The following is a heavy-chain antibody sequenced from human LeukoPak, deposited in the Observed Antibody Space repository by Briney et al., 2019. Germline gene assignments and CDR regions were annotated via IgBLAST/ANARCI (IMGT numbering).Heavy chain of an antibody. CDR1: GFTLTTYT. D-gene: IGHD5/OR15-5a*01. J-gene: IGHJ2*01. V-gene: IGHV3-23*01. Sequence: GGSLRLSCAASGFTLTTYTIGWVRQVPGKGLEWVSLITAIGSTTYYADSVKGRFTISRVSSTSTLYLQMNTLRAEDTAVYYCAKANIVSTIGWYFDLWGRGTLVTVSS. CDR2: ITAIGSTT. CDR3: AKANIVSTIGWYFDL.